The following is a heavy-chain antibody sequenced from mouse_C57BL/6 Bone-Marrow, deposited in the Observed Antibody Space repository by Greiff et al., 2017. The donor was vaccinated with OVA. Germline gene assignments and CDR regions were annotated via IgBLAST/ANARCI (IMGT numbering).Heavy chain of an antibody. CDR2: ISNGGGST. CDR3: ARSGADGNFDD. J-gene: IGHJ1*03. CDR1: GFTFSDYY. Sequence: EVKLQESGGGLVQPGGSLKLSCAASGFTFSDYYMYWVRQTPEKRLEWVAYISNGGGSTYYPDTVKGRFTISRDNATNTLYLQLSRLKSEDTAVYYCARSGADGNFDDWGTGTTVTVSA. D-gene: IGHD3-3*01. V-gene: IGHV5-12*01.